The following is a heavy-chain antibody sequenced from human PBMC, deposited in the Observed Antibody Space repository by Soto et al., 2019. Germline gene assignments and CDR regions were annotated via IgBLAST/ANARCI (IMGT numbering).Heavy chain of an antibody. D-gene: IGHD2-15*01. CDR2: IIPILGIA. CDR3: ARDKNPRGGNYFDY. Sequence: ASVKVSCKASGGTFSSYTISWVRQAPGQGLEWMGRIIPILGIANYAQKFQGRVTITADKSTSTAYMELSSLRAEDTAVYYCARDKNPRGGNYFDYWGQGTLVTVSS. J-gene: IGHJ4*02. V-gene: IGHV1-69*04. CDR1: GGTFSSYT.